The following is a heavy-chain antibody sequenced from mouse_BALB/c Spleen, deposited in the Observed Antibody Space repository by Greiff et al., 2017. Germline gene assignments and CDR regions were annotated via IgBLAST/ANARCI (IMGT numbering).Heavy chain of an antibody. CDR1: GFTFSSYG. Sequence: EVMLVESGGDLVKPGGSLKLSCAASGFTFSSYGMSWVRQTPDKRLEWVATISSGGSYTYYPDSVKGRFTISRDNAKNTLYLQMSSLKSEDTAMYYCARHESYGSEGFAYWGQGTLVTVSA. CDR2: ISSGGSYT. CDR3: ARHESYGSEGFAY. J-gene: IGHJ3*01. D-gene: IGHD1-1*01. V-gene: IGHV5-6*01.